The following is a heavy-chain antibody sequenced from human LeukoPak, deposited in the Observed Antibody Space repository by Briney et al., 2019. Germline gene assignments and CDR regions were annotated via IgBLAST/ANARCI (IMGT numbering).Heavy chain of an antibody. CDR2: IIPILGIA. CDR1: GYTFTSYG. V-gene: IGHV1-69*04. Sequence: SVKVSCKASGYTFTSYGISWVRQAPGQGLEWMGRIIPILGIANYAQKFQGRVTITADKSTSTAYMELSSLRSEDTAVYYCARYPTVTDAFDYWGQGTLVTVSS. D-gene: IGHD4-17*01. CDR3: ARYPTVTDAFDY. J-gene: IGHJ4*02.